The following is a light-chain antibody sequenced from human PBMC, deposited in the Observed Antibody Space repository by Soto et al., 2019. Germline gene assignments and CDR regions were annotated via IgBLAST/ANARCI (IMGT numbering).Light chain of an antibody. CDR1: QSISSW. V-gene: IGKV1-5*03. J-gene: IGKJ1*01. CDR2: KAS. Sequence: DLQIPQSPPTLSASVGDLVTLTRRASQSISSWLAWYQQKPGKAPNLLIYKASTLESGVPSRFSGSGSGTEFTLTISSLQPDDFATYYCQHYNSYSEAFGQGAKVDIK. CDR3: QHYNSYSEA.